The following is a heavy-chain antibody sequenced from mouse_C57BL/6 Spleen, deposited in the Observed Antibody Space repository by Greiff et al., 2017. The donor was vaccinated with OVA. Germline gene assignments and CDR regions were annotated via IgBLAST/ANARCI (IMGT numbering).Heavy chain of an antibody. Sequence: EVKLVESEGGLVQPGSSMKLSCTASGFTFSDYYMAWVRQVPEKGLEWVANINYDGSSTYYLDSLKSRFIISRDNAKNILYLQMSSLKSEDTATYYCARGGPSWFAYWGQGTLVTVSA. CDR3: ARGGPSWFAY. J-gene: IGHJ3*01. V-gene: IGHV5-16*01. CDR1: GFTFSDYY. CDR2: INYDGSST.